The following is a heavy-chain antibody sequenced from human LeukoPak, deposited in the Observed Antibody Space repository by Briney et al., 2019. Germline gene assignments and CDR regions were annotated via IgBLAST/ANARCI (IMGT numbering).Heavy chain of an antibody. CDR2: INQDGREL. V-gene: IGHV3-7*01. D-gene: IGHD1-26*01. CDR1: GFTFSESW. J-gene: IGHJ4*02. Sequence: PGGPLRLSCVASGFTFSESWMTWVRQAPGKGLEWVANINQDGRELYYVDSVKGRFTISRDNAKNSLHLQMSSLRAEDTAVYYCALGVYYLDYWGQGTLVTVSS. CDR3: ALGVYYLDY.